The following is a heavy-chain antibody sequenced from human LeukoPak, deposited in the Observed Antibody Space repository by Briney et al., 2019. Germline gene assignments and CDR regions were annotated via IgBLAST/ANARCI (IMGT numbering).Heavy chain of an antibody. Sequence: ASVKVSCKASGYTFTSYGIGWVRQAPGQGLEWMGWISAYNGNTNYAQKLQGRVTMTTDTSTSTAYMELRSLRSDDTAVYYCARDGDYCSSTSCSFFDYWGQGTLVTVSS. CDR1: GYTFTSYG. CDR2: ISAYNGNT. V-gene: IGHV1-18*01. D-gene: IGHD2-2*01. J-gene: IGHJ4*02. CDR3: ARDGDYCSSTSCSFFDY.